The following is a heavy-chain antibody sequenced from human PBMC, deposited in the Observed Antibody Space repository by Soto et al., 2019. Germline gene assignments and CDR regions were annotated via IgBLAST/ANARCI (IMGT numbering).Heavy chain of an antibody. J-gene: IGHJ5*02. CDR3: ARVRYVMEGEGGLGWFDP. CDR2: IYHSGST. CDR1: GGSISSSNW. Sequence: QVQLQESGPGLVKPSGTLSLTCAVSGGSISSSNWWSWVRQPPGKGLEWIGEIYHSGSTNYNPSLKSRVTISVDKSKNQFSLKLSSVTAADTAVYYCARVRYVMEGEGGLGWFDPWGQGTLVTVSS. V-gene: IGHV4-4*02. D-gene: IGHD3-16*01.